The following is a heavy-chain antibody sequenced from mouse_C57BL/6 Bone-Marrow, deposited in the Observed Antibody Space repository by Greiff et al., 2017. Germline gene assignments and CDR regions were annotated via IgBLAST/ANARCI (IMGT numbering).Heavy chain of an antibody. J-gene: IGHJ4*01. V-gene: IGHV1-50*01. CDR3: AKESGTNYYCAMDY. CDR1: GYTFTSYW. Sequence: VQLQQPGAELVKPGASVKLSCKASGYTFTSYWMQWVKQRPGQGLEWIGEIDPSDSYTNYNQKFKGKATLTVDTSSSTAYMQLSSLTSEDSAVYYCAKESGTNYYCAMDYWGQGTSVTVSA. CDR2: IDPSDSYT. D-gene: IGHD4-1*01.